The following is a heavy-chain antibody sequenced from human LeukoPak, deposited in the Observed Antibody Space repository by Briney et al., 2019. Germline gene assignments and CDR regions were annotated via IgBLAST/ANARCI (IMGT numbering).Heavy chain of an antibody. Sequence: GESLRLSCAPAGSTFTSYEMTCVRHAPGKGREWASTISSSDTTIHYADSVKGRLTISRDNARNSLYLQMNSLRAEDTAVYYCARSRRDNYYYYYGMDVWGQGTTVTVSS. J-gene: IGHJ6*02. CDR2: ISSSDTTI. V-gene: IGHV3-48*03. D-gene: IGHD5-24*01. CDR3: ARSRRDNYYYYYGMDV. CDR1: GSTFTSYE.